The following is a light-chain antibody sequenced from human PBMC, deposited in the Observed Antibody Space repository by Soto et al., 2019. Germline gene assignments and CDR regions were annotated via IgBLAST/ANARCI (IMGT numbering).Light chain of an antibody. Sequence: QSALTQPASVSGSPGQSIAISCTGTSSDVGAYDYVSWYQQHPDKAPKLIIHEVSHRPAGVSNRFSASKYVNTATLTISGLQTEDEADYYCASHTTSNTRVFGTGTKLTVL. J-gene: IGLJ1*01. V-gene: IGLV2-14*03. CDR1: SSDVGAYDY. CDR3: ASHTTSNTRV. CDR2: EVS.